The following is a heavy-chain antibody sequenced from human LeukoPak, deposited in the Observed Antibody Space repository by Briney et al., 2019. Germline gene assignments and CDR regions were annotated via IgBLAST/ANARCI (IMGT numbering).Heavy chain of an antibody. J-gene: IGHJ4*02. V-gene: IGHV3-21*04. D-gene: IGHD1-26*01. Sequence: PGGSLRLSCAASGFTFSSYSMNWVRQAPGKGLEWVSYISSSNSYIYYADSVKGRFTISRDNAKNSLYLQMNSLRAKDTAVYYCAREDWELLPSSGGDYYFDYWGQGTLVTVSS. CDR2: ISSSNSYI. CDR3: AREDWELLPSSGGDYYFDY. CDR1: GFTFSSYS.